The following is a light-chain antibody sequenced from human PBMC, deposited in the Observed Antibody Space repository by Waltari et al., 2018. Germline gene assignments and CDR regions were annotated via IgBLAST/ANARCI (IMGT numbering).Light chain of an antibody. V-gene: IGLV1-36*01. J-gene: IGLJ1*01. CDR1: RSNIGNTA. CDR3: AVWDDTVSGYV. Sequence: QSVLTQPPSVSEAPKQRVTISCSGSRSNIGNTAVNLYQQLPGKSPKLLIYYDDLLSSGVSDRFSGSKSGTSASLAISGLQSEDEADYYCAVWDDTVSGYVFGSGTKVTVL. CDR2: YDD.